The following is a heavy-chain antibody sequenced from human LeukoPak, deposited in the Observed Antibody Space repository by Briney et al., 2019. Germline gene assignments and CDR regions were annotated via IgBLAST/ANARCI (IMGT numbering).Heavy chain of an antibody. V-gene: IGHV3-7*01. CDR2: IKQDGSEK. D-gene: IGHD4-17*01. CDR3: ARDDYVDAFDI. Sequence: VRQAXXXXXXXVANIKQDGSEKYYVDSVKGRFTISRDNAKNSLYLQMNSLRAEDTAVYYCARDDYVDAFDIWGQGTMVTVSS. J-gene: IGHJ3*02.